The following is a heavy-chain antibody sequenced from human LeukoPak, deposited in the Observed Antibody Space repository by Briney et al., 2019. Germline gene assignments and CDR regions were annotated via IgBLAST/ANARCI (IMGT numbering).Heavy chain of an antibody. V-gene: IGHV1-58*01. CDR1: GFTFTSSA. J-gene: IGHJ4*02. CDR3: AAFPDSGVVVITDGQTSYFFEY. Sequence: SVKVSCKASGFTFTSSAVQWVRQARGQRLEWIGWIVVGSGNTNYAQKFQERVTITRDMSTSTAYMELSSLRSEDTAVYYCAAFPDSGVVVITDGQTSYFFEYWGQGTLVTDSS. D-gene: IGHD3-22*01. CDR2: IVVGSGNT.